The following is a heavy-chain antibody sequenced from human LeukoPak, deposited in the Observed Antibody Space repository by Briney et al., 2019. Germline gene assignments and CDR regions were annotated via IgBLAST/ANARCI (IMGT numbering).Heavy chain of an antibody. CDR3: ARCTSSNLYYYYGMDV. Sequence: SVKVSCKASGGTFSSYAISWVRQAPGQGLEWMGGIIPIFGTANYAQKFQGRVTITADESTSTAYMELSSLRSEDTAVYYCARCTSSNLYYYYGMDVWGQGTTVTVSS. CDR1: GGTFSSYA. D-gene: IGHD2-2*01. CDR2: IIPIFGTA. V-gene: IGHV1-69*01. J-gene: IGHJ6*02.